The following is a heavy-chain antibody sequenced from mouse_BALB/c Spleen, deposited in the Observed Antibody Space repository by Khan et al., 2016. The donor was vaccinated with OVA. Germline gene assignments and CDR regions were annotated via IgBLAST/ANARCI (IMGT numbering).Heavy chain of an antibody. V-gene: IGHV2-6-7*01. J-gene: IGHJ3*01. Sequence: QVQLKQSGPGLVAPSQSLSITCTVSGFSLTGFGINWVRQPPGKGLEWLGMIWGDGSTDHNSVLKSRLSISKDNSKSQVFLKMNSLQTDDTARYYCARELRLGGFAYWGQGTLVTVSA. CDR2: IWGDGST. CDR1: GFSLTGFG. CDR3: ARELRLGGFAY. D-gene: IGHD1-2*01.